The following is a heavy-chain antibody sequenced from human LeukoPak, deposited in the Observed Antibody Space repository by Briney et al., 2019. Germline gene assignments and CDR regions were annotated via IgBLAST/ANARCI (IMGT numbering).Heavy chain of an antibody. CDR3: AKGLRWFGKFYHNYFDS. D-gene: IGHD3-10*01. CDR1: SGFAASGFTFSTFG. V-gene: IGHV3-30*19. CDR2: ISYDGNKK. Sequence: GGSLRLSCAASGFAASGFTFSTFGMHWVRQAPGKGLEWVAFISYDGNKKYFADSVKGRFTITRDNSDNTLHLQMNSLRTEDTALYYCAKGLRWFGKFYHNYFDSWGQGTLVTVSS. J-gene: IGHJ4*02.